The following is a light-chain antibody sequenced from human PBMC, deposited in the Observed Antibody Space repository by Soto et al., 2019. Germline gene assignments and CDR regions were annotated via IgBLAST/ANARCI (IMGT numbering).Light chain of an antibody. Sequence: QSVLTQPPSASGTPGQRVTISCSGSNSNIGSNTVNWYQHLPGTAPKLLMSSNNKRPSGVPDRFSGSKSGTSASLATSGLQSEDEADYYCAAWDDSLNGRVFGGGTKLTVL. J-gene: IGLJ2*01. CDR3: AAWDDSLNGRV. CDR2: SNN. V-gene: IGLV1-44*01. CDR1: NSNIGSNT.